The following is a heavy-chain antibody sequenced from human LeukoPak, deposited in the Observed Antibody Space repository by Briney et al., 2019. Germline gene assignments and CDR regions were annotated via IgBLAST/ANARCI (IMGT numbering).Heavy chain of an antibody. CDR3: ARGTAVVWKPPFDP. D-gene: IGHD4-23*01. Sequence: GGSLRLSCAASGFSFSSYAMHWVRQAPGKGLEWVALISYDGSNKYYVDSVKGRFTISRDNSKNTLYLQMNSLRAEDTAVFYCARGTAVVWKPPFDPWGQGTLVAVSS. CDR2: ISYDGSNK. V-gene: IGHV3-30*03. J-gene: IGHJ5*02. CDR1: GFSFSSYA.